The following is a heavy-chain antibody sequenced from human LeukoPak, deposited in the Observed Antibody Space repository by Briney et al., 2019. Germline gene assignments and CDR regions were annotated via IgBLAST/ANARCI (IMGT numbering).Heavy chain of an antibody. V-gene: IGHV5-51*01. J-gene: IGHJ6*02. CDR2: IYPGDSDT. Sequence: GESLKISCKGSGYSFISYWIGWVRQMPGKGLEWMGIIYPGDSDTRYSPSFQGQVTISADKSISTAYLQWSSLKASDTAMYYCARLIAARSYYYYGMDVWGQGTTVTVSS. CDR3: ARLIAARSYYYYGMDV. D-gene: IGHD6-6*01. CDR1: GYSFISYW.